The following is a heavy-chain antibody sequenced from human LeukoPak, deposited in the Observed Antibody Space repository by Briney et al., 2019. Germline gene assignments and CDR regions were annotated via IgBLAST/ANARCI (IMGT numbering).Heavy chain of an antibody. CDR3: ARQQSGNWNDVGLDY. D-gene: IGHD1-1*01. CDR1: GDPISGYF. Sequence: SETLTLTCSVSGDPISGYFLSWIRQPPGKGLEWLGNIYYSGDTNYNPSLKSRVLISVDTSKNQFSLKLSSVTAADTAVYYCARQQSGNWNDVGLDYWGQGTLVTVSS. J-gene: IGHJ4*02. V-gene: IGHV4-59*08. CDR2: IYYSGDT.